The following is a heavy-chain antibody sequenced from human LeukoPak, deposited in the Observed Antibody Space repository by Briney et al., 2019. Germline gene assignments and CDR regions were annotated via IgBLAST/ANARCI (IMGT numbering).Heavy chain of an antibody. CDR1: GVSVSSSGYY. J-gene: IGHJ4*02. Sequence: SETLSLTCSVSGVSVSSSGYYWTWIRHPPGKGLEGFGSIYYSGSTYYNPSLKSRVTISVDTSKNQFSLKLRSVTAADTAVYYCARLGGSGWISDYWGQGTLVTVSS. CDR3: ARLGGSGWISDY. CDR2: IYYSGST. D-gene: IGHD6-25*01. V-gene: IGHV4-39*01.